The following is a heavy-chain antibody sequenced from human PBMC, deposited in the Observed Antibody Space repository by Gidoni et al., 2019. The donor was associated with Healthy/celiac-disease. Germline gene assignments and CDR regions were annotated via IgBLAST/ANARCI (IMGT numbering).Heavy chain of an antibody. CDR1: GGSISSYY. J-gene: IGHJ3*02. Sequence: QVQLQESGPGLVKPSETLSLTCTVSGGSISSYYWSWIRQPPGKGLEWIGYIYYSGSTNYNPSLKSRVTISVDTSKNQFSLKLSSVTAADTAVYYCAREGSMGAFDIWGQGTMVTVSS. V-gene: IGHV4-59*01. CDR3: AREGSMGAFDI. CDR2: IYYSGST. D-gene: IGHD2-2*01.